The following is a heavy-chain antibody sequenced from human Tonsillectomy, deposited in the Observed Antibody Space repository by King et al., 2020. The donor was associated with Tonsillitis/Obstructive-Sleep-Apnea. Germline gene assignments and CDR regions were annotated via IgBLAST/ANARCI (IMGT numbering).Heavy chain of an antibody. CDR3: ARDRRLRYSTSSNYFYYGMDV. J-gene: IGHJ6*02. V-gene: IGHV1-2*02. D-gene: IGHD6-6*01. CDR2: INPNSGGT. CDR1: GYTFTGYY. Sequence: QLVQSGAEVKKSGASVKVSCKAFGYTFTGYYMHWVRQAPGQGLEWMGWINPNSGGTNYAQKFQGRVTMTRDTSVSTAYMELGSLRSDDTAVYYCARDRRLRYSTSSNYFYYGMDVWGQGTTVTVSS.